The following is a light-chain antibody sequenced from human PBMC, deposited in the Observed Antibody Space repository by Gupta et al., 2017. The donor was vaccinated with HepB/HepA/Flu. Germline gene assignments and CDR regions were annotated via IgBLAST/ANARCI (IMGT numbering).Light chain of an antibody. CDR2: DVS. J-gene: IGLJ1*01. CDR1: SSDVGGYNY. V-gene: IGLV2-14*01. Sequence: QSALTQPASVSGSPGQSITISCTGNSSDVGGYNYVSWYQQHPGKAPKLMIYDVSNRPSGVSNRFSGSKSGNTASLTIAGLQAEDEADDYCSSYTSSSTRVFGTGTKVTVL. CDR3: SSYTSSSTRV.